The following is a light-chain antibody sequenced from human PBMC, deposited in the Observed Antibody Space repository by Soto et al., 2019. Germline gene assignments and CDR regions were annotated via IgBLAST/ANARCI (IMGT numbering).Light chain of an antibody. V-gene: IGKV3-15*01. CDR2: GAS. CDR3: QQYNNWPTTWT. J-gene: IGKJ1*01. CDR1: QSVSSN. Sequence: EIVLTQSPGTLSLSPGERVTLSCTASQSVSSNLAWYQQKPGQAPRLLIYGASTRATGIPARFSGSGSGTEFTLTISSLQSEDFAVYYCQQYNNWPTTWTFGQGTKVDIK.